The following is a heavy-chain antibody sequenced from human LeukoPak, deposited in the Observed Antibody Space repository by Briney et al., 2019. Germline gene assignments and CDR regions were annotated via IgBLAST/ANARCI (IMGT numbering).Heavy chain of an antibody. D-gene: IGHD2-2*01. J-gene: IGHJ4*02. CDR3: AKGSLIVVVPLAIDY. CDR1: GFTFSSYW. Sequence: GGSLRLSCAASGFTFSSYWMHWVRQAPGKGLVWVSRINIDGSSTSYADSVKGRFTISRDNAKNTLYLEMNSLRAEDTALYYCAKGSLIVVVPLAIDYWGQGTLVTVSS. V-gene: IGHV3-74*01. CDR2: INIDGSST.